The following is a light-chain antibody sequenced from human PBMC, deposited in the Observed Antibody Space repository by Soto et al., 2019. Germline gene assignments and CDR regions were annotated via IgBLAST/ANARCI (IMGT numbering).Light chain of an antibody. CDR2: DVS. Sequence: QSALTQPASVSGSPGQSITISCTGTSSDIGDYNYVSWYQQHPGKAPTLMIYDVSNRPSGVSNRFSGSKSGNTASLTISGLQAEDEADYYCSSYTSSSTLVVFGTGTKLTVL. V-gene: IGLV2-14*01. CDR3: SSYTSSSTLVV. J-gene: IGLJ1*01. CDR1: SSDIGDYNY.